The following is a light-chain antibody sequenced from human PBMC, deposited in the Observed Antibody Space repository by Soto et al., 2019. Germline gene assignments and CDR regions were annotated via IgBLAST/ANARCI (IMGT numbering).Light chain of an antibody. CDR3: QQYNNWPYT. J-gene: IGKJ3*01. CDR2: GAS. V-gene: IGKV3D-15*01. CDR1: QSVSTK. Sequence: MVMTQSPATLSVSPGEKATLSCRARQSVSTKLAWYQQKPGQAPRLLIYGASTRATGIPARFSGSGSGTEFTLTISSLQSEDFAVYYCQQYNNWPYTFGPGTRVDIK.